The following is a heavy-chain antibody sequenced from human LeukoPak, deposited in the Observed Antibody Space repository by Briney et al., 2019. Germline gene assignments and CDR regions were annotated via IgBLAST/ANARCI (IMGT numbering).Heavy chain of an antibody. J-gene: IGHJ4*02. CDR1: GGSISTTSYY. CDR2: IFYTGAT. V-gene: IGHV4-39*01. D-gene: IGHD5-12*01. CDR3: ARRPYSGNDYFDS. Sequence: PSETLSLTCTVSGGSISTTSYYWGWIRQPPGKGLEWIGSIFYTGATYYSPSLKSRVTISVDTSRNQFSLRLTSVISEDTAVYYCARRPYSGNDYFDSWGQGTLVTVSS.